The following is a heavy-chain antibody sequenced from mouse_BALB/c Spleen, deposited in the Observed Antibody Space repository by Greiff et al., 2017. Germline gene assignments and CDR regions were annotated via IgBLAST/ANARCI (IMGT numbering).Heavy chain of an antibody. Sequence: EVQLVESGGGLVQPGGSRKLSCAASGFTFSDYGMAWVRQAPGKGPEWVAFISNLAYSIYYADTVTGRFTISRENAKNTLYLEMSSLRSEDTAMYYCARVDSSGPYYFDNWGQGTTLTVSS. CDR3: ARVDSSGPYYFDN. CDR2: ISNLAYSI. J-gene: IGHJ2*01. D-gene: IGHD3-2*01. CDR1: GFTFSDYG. V-gene: IGHV5-15*02.